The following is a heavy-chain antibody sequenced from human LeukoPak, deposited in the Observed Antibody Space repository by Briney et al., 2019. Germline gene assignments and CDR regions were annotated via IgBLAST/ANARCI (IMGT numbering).Heavy chain of an antibody. CDR2: IYYSGST. D-gene: IGHD5-18*01. V-gene: IGHV4-59*01. J-gene: IGHJ4*02. Sequence: PSETLSLTCTVSCGSFSSYYWSGMRQPPAKGLEWIGSIYYSGSTDYNPSLKSRVTISVDTSKNQFALTLSSVTAAHTAVYYCARGRIARLPYFDYWGQGTLVTVSS. CDR1: CGSFSSYY. CDR3: ARGRIARLPYFDY.